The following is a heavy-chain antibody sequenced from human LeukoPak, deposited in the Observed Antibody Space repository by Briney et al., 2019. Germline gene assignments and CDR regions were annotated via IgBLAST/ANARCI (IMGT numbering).Heavy chain of an antibody. Sequence: HPGGSLRLSCAASGFTFSSYSMTWVRQAPGKGLEGVSYISSSSSTIYYADSVRGRFTISRDNYKHTLYLKMHSLRAEDTAVYYCARAPQQLYYFDYWGQGPLVTVSS. CDR3: ARAPQQLYYFDY. D-gene: IGHD6-13*01. J-gene: IGHJ4*02. CDR2: ISSSSSTI. V-gene: IGHV3-48*01. CDR1: GFTFSSYS.